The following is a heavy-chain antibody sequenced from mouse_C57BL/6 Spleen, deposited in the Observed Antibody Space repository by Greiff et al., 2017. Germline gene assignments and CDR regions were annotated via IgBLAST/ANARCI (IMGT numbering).Heavy chain of an antibody. J-gene: IGHJ3*01. D-gene: IGHD2-4*01. Sequence: EVQLVESGGGLVKPGGSLKLSCAASGFTFSSYAMSWVRQTPEKRLEWVATISDGGSYTYYPDNVKGRFTISRDNAKNNLYLQMSHLKSEDTAMYYCARDSDYDVTFAYWGQGTLVTVSA. CDR3: ARDSDYDVTFAY. CDR1: GFTFSSYA. V-gene: IGHV5-4*01. CDR2: ISDGGSYT.